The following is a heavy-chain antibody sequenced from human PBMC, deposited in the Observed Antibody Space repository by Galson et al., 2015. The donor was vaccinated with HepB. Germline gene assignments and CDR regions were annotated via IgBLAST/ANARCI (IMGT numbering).Heavy chain of an antibody. CDR1: GGSISSSSYY. D-gene: IGHD3-10*01. Sequence: SETLSLTCTVSGGSISSSSYYWGWIRQPPGKGLEWIGSIYYSGSTYYNPSLKSRVTISVDTSKSQFSLKLSSVTAADTAVYYCARHADYYGSGSYYTAFDYWGQGTLVTVSS. J-gene: IGHJ4*02. CDR2: IYYSGST. CDR3: ARHADYYGSGSYYTAFDY. V-gene: IGHV4-39*01.